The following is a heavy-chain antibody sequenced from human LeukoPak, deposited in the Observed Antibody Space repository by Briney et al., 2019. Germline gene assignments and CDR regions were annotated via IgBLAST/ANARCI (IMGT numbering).Heavy chain of an antibody. J-gene: IGHJ3*02. CDR2: INPNSGGT. V-gene: IGHV1-2*02. CDR1: GYTFTGYY. Sequence: ASVKVSCKASGYTFTGYYMHWVRQAPGQGLEWMGWINPNSGGTNYAQKFQGRVTMTRDTSISTAYMELSRLRSDDTAVYYCARDGMMAANHFHAFDIWGQGTMVTVSS. D-gene: IGHD2-15*01. CDR3: ARDGMMAANHFHAFDI.